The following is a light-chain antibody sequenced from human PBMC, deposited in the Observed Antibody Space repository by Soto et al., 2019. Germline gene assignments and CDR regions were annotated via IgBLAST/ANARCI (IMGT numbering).Light chain of an antibody. CDR1: SSDVGSYNL. V-gene: IGLV2-23*02. Sequence: QSVLTQPASVSGSPGQSVTISCTGTSSDVGSYNLVSWYQQHPGKAPKLMLYEVSKRPSGVSNRFSGSKSGNTASLTISGLQAEDEADYYCCSYAGSNTYVFGTGTKLTVL. CDR2: EVS. CDR3: CSYAGSNTYV. J-gene: IGLJ1*01.